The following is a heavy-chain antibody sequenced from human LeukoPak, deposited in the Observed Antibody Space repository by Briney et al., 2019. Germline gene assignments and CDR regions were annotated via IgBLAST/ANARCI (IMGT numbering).Heavy chain of an antibody. CDR3: VRKFATGD. CDR2: VKSDGTAT. Sequence: PGGSLRLSCAASGFTFSSHLMHWVRQAQGTGLVWVSSVKSDGTATNYADSVKGRFTISRDHAKNTLYLQMNSLRVEDTAVYYCVRKFATGDWGQGTLVTVSS. CDR1: GFTFSSHL. V-gene: IGHV3-74*01. D-gene: IGHD1-14*01. J-gene: IGHJ4*02.